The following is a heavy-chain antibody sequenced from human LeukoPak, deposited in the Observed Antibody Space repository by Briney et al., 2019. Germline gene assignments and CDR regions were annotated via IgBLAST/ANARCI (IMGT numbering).Heavy chain of an antibody. Sequence: ASVKVSCKPSGYTFTSYGVTWVRQAPGQGLEWMGWISAYNGNTNYAQKLQGRVTLTTDTSTNTAYMELRSLRSDDTAVYYCACTVGAVIPDAFDIWGQGTMVTVSS. J-gene: IGHJ3*02. CDR1: GYTFTSYG. D-gene: IGHD1-26*01. CDR2: ISAYNGNT. V-gene: IGHV1-18*01. CDR3: ACTVGAVIPDAFDI.